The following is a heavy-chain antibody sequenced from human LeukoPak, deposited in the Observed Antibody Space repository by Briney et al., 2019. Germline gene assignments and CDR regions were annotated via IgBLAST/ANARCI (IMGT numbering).Heavy chain of an antibody. CDR1: GYAFTSYD. Sequence: AASVKVSCKASGYAFTSYDINWVRQATGQGLEWMGWMNPNSGNTGYAQKFQGRVTMTRNTSISTAYMELSSLRSEDTAVYYCARGNEYSSSSEDYWGQGTLVTVSS. V-gene: IGHV1-8*01. D-gene: IGHD6-6*01. CDR2: MNPNSGNT. J-gene: IGHJ4*02. CDR3: ARGNEYSSSSEDY.